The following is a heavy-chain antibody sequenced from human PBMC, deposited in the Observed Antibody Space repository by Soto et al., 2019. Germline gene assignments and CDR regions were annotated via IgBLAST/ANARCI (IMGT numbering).Heavy chain of an antibody. Sequence: QVQLVQSGAEVKKPGSSVKVSCTASGGTFSSYAISWVRQAPGQGLEWMGGIIPIFGTANYAQKFQGRVTITADESTTTAYMELSSLRSEDTGGYYCARAVDMVTATRDSWGQGPKVTVSP. CDR2: IIPIFGTA. J-gene: IGHJ4*02. CDR1: GGTFSSYA. CDR3: ARAVDMVTATRDS. D-gene: IGHD5-18*01. V-gene: IGHV1-69*12.